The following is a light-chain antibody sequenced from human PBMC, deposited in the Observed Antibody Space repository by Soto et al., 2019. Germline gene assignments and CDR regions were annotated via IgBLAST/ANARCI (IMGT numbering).Light chain of an antibody. CDR3: QQYDSSPLT. CDR2: GAS. J-gene: IGKJ1*01. Sequence: EIVLTQSPGTLSLSPGERATLSCRASQSVCSSYLAWYQQKPGQAPRLLIYGASSTATGIPDRFSGSGSGTDFTLTISKLEPEDLAVYYCQQYDSSPLTFGQGTQVQI. CDR1: QSVCSSY. V-gene: IGKV3-20*01.